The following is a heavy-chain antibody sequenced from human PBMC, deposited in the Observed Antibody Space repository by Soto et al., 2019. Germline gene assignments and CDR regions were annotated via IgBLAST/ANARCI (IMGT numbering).Heavy chain of an antibody. CDR3: AKGFIRDCGGDCTVDT. J-gene: IGHJ5*02. CDR1: GFTFSSYT. V-gene: IGHV3-23*01. D-gene: IGHD2-21*02. Sequence: EVQLLESGGGLVQPGGSLRLYCAASGFTFSSYTMSWVRQAPGQGLEWVSGISATGGRTYYADSVKGRFTFSRDNSKNTLYLQMNSLRAEDTAVYYCAKGFIRDCGGDCTVDTWGQGTLVTVSS. CDR2: ISATGGRT.